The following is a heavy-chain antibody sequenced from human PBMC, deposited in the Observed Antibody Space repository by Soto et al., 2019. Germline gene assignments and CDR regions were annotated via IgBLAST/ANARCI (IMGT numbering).Heavy chain of an antibody. V-gene: IGHV4-39*01. CDR1: GGAISDARFY. Sequence: QLQLQESGPGLVKPSETLSLTCSLSGGAISDARFYWGWIRQTPGKGLEWIGSIFYSGTTFFNPALQSRVTISVDTSENQVSLKMSSVTAADTALYFCARQKWEQPKWFDPWGQRTLVTVSS. D-gene: IGHD1-26*01. CDR3: ARQKWEQPKWFDP. CDR2: IFYSGTT. J-gene: IGHJ5*02.